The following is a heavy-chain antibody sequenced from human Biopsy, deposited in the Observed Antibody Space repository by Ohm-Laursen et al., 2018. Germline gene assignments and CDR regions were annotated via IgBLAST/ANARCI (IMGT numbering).Heavy chain of an antibody. D-gene: IGHD3-22*01. Sequence: SDTLSLTWSVSGGSMTGYYWSWIRQSPGKGLEWIGYVYYTGSTGYNPSLQSRVTISVDTSKNHFSLRLRSVTPADTAIYYCARDRGYYSDRTVPGYFDLWGRGTLVTVSS. CDR1: GGSMTGYY. CDR2: VYYTGST. V-gene: IGHV4-59*01. J-gene: IGHJ2*01. CDR3: ARDRGYYSDRTVPGYFDL.